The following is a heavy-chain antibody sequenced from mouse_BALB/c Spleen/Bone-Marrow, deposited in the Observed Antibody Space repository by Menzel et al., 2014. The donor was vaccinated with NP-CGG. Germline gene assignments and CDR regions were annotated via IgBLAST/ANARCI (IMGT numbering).Heavy chain of an antibody. J-gene: IGHJ2*01. CDR2: IYWDDDK. CDR3: ARRGTTVVGYFDY. V-gene: IGHV8-12*01. D-gene: IGHD1-1*01. Sequence: QVTLKVCGPGILQPSQTLSLTCSFSGFSLSTSGMGVSWIRQPSGKGLEWLAHIYWDDDKRYNPSLKSRLAISKDTSXNQVFLKITSVDTADTATYYCARRGTTVVGYFDYWGQGTTLTVSS. CDR1: GFSLSTSGMG.